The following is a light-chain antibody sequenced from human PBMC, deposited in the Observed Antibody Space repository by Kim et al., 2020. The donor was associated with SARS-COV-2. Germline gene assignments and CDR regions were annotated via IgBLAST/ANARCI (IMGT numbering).Light chain of an antibody. V-gene: IGLV3-19*01. CDR2: SRN. J-gene: IGLJ2*01. Sequence: AVGQTGRITCQGDSLRRYYASWYHQKPGQAPVLLIYSRNNRPSGIPDRFSGCSSGNTASLTITGAQAENEADYYCNSPDSSGNHWVFGGGTQLTVL. CDR1: SLRRYY. CDR3: NSPDSSGNHWV.